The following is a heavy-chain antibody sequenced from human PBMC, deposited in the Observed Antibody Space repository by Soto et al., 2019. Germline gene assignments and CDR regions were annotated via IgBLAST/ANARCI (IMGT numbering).Heavy chain of an antibody. J-gene: IGHJ6*02. Sequence: ASVKVSCKASGYTFTGYYMHWVRQAPGQGLEWMGWINPNSGGTNYAQKFQGWVTMTRDTSISTAYMELSRLRSDDTAVYYCARTALAAAGPGYYYYGMDVWGQGTTVTVSS. D-gene: IGHD6-13*01. V-gene: IGHV1-2*04. CDR1: GYTFTGYY. CDR3: ARTALAAAGPGYYYYGMDV. CDR2: INPNSGGT.